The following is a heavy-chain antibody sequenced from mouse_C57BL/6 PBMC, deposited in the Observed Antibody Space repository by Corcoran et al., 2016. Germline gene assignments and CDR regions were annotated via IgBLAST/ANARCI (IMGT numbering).Heavy chain of an antibody. J-gene: IGHJ4*01. D-gene: IGHD3-2*01. Sequence: QVQLQQSGAELVKPGASVKISCKASGYAFSSYWMNWVKQRPGKGLEWIGQIYPGDGDTNDNGKFKAKATLTADKSSSTAYRQLRCRTSEDSAVYFFVRNDSGVAMDYWVQGTSVTVAS. CDR2: IYPGDGDT. V-gene: IGHV1-80*01. CDR3: VRNDSGVAMDY. CDR1: GYAFSSYW.